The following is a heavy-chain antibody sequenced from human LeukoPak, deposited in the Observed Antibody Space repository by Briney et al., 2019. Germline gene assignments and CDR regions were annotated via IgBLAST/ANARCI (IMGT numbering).Heavy chain of an antibody. CDR1: GYTFIDYY. D-gene: IGHD2-2*01. CDR2: INPNNGGT. V-gene: IGHV1-2*02. Sequence: ASVKDSSKASGYTFIDYYMHWVRQAPGQGLEWMGWINPNNGGTNYAREFQGRVTMTRDTSISTAYIELSSLRSNDTAVYYCARSLFVLVSSTLGYWGQGTMVSVSS. CDR3: ARSLFVLVSSTLGY. J-gene: IGHJ4*02.